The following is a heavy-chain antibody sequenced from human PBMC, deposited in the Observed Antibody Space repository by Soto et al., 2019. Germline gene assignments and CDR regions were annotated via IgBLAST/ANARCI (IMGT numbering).Heavy chain of an antibody. D-gene: IGHD6-19*01. CDR1: GFTFSTYS. V-gene: IGHV3-48*01. CDR3: ARGGRTGYTNGWYVGY. Sequence: EVQLVESGGGLVQPGGSLRLSCAASGFTFSTYSMNWVRQAPGKGLEWVSYIDSSSSAIYYADSVKGRFTISRDNAKNALYLQMNSLRAEDTAVYYCARGGRTGYTNGWYVGYCGQGTLVTVSS. J-gene: IGHJ4*02. CDR2: IDSSSSAI.